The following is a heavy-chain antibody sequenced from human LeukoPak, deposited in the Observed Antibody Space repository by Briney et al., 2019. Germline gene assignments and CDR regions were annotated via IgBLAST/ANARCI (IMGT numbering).Heavy chain of an antibody. CDR3: AKDSSDYYDNSGPVDY. CDR1: GFTFSSYG. Sequence: PGGSLRLSCAASGFTFSSYGMHWVRQAPGKGLEWVAVISYDGSNKYYADSVKGRFTISRDNSKNTPYLQMNSLRAEDTAVYYCAKDSSDYYDNSGPVDYWGQGTLVTVSS. V-gene: IGHV3-30*18. J-gene: IGHJ4*02. D-gene: IGHD3-22*01. CDR2: ISYDGSNK.